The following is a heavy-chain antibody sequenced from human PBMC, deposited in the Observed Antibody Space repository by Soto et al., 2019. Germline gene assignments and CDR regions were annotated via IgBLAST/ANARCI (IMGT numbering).Heavy chain of an antibody. CDR1: GFTFSSYG. CDR2: ISYDGSNK. J-gene: IGHJ6*02. V-gene: IGHV3-30*18. Sequence: QVQLVESGGGVVQPGRSLRLSCAASGFTFSSYGMHWVRQAPGKGLEWVAVISYDGSNKYYADSVKGRFTISRDNSKNTLYLQMNSLRAEDTAVYYCAKDAHYDFWSGYYTRRDYYYGMDVWGQGTTVTVSS. D-gene: IGHD3-3*01. CDR3: AKDAHYDFWSGYYTRRDYYYGMDV.